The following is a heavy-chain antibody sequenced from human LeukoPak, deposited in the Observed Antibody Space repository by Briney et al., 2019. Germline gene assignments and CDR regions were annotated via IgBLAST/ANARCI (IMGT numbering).Heavy chain of an antibody. J-gene: IGHJ4*02. CDR3: ARQSYYYGSGSYYRVVDY. V-gene: IGHV4-59*01. Sequence: SETLSLTCTVSGGSISSYFWSWIGQAPGKGLEGIGYIYYSGSTNYNPSLKSRVTISVDTSKNQFSLKLSSVTAADTAVYYCARQSYYYGSGSYYRVVDYWGQGTLVTVSS. D-gene: IGHD3-10*01. CDR2: IYYSGST. CDR1: GGSISSYF.